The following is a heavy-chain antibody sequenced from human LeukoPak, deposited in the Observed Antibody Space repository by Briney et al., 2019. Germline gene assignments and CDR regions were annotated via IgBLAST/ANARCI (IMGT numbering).Heavy chain of an antibody. CDR3: ATAIPLGYCSSTSCLGAFDI. J-gene: IGHJ3*02. Sequence: GGSLRLSCAASGFTFSSYAMSWVRQAPGKGLEWVSAISGSGGSTYYADSVKGRFTISRDNSKNTLYLQMNSLRAEDTAVYYCATAIPLGYCSSTSCLGAFDIWGQGTMVTVSS. CDR2: ISGSGGST. CDR1: GFTFSSYA. V-gene: IGHV3-23*01. D-gene: IGHD2-2*01.